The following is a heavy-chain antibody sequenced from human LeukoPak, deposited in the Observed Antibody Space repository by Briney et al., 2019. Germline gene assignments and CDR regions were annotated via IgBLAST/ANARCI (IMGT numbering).Heavy chain of an antibody. V-gene: IGHV4-31*03. CDR1: GGSISSGGYY. Sequence: SETLSLTCTVSGGSISSGGYYWIWIRQHPGKGLEWIVYIYYSGSTYYNPSLKSRVTISVDTSKNQFSLKLRSVTAAEPAVYYCARPPIAAAGGGAFDIWGQGTMVTVSS. J-gene: IGHJ3*02. D-gene: IGHD6-13*01. CDR2: IYYSGST. CDR3: ARPPIAAAGGGAFDI.